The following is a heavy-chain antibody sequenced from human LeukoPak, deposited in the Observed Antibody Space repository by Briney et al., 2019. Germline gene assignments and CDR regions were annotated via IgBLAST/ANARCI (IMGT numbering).Heavy chain of an antibody. J-gene: IGHJ3*02. Sequence: GESLKISCKGSGYRFTSYWIGWVRQMPGKGLEWMGIIYPGDSDTRYSPSFQGQVTISADKSTSTAYLQWSSLKASDTAMYYCARPSRTYCGGDCYSGWAFDIWGQGTMVTVSS. V-gene: IGHV5-51*01. CDR2: IYPGDSDT. CDR3: ARPSRTYCGGDCYSGWAFDI. CDR1: GYRFTSYW. D-gene: IGHD2-21*02.